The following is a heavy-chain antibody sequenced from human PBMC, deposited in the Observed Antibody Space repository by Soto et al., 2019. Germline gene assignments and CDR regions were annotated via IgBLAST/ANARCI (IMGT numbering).Heavy chain of an antibody. D-gene: IGHD2-2*01. CDR2: IYYSGST. V-gene: IGHV4-31*03. CDR1: GGSISSGNYY. Sequence: QVQLQESGPGLVKPSQTLSLTCTVSGGSISSGNYYWSWIRQHPGKGLEWIGYIYYSGSTYYNPSLQSRVIISVDTSKNQFSLKLSSVTAADTAVYYCARGVVLVPAATTWFDPWGQGTLVTVSS. J-gene: IGHJ5*02. CDR3: ARGVVLVPAATTWFDP.